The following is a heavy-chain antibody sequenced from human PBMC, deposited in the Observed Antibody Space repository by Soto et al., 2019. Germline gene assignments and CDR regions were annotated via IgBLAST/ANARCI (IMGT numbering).Heavy chain of an antibody. Sequence: PGGCLRLSCAASGFTFSSYGVHWVRQAPGKGLEWVAVIWYDGSNKYYADSVKGRFTISRDNSKNTLYLQMNSLRAEDTAVYYCAREYCSGGSCFDYWGQGTLVTVSS. V-gene: IGHV3-33*01. J-gene: IGHJ4*02. CDR1: GFTFSSYG. CDR2: IWYDGSNK. D-gene: IGHD2-15*01. CDR3: AREYCSGGSCFDY.